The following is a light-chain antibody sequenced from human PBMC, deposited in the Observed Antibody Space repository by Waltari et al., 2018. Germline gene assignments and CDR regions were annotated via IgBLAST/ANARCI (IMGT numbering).Light chain of an antibody. CDR2: GAS. Sequence: EIVMTQSPATLSVFPGERATLSCRASQSVRSNLAWYQKRPGQAPRLLIYGASTRATGIPARFSGSGSETDFTLTISSLQSEDFAVYYCQHYNSRPLTFGGGTKVEMK. CDR1: QSVRSN. CDR3: QHYNSRPLT. J-gene: IGKJ4*01. V-gene: IGKV3-15*01.